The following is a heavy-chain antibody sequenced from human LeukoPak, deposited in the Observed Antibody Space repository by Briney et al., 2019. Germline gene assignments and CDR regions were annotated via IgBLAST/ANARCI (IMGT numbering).Heavy chain of an antibody. CDR2: MNPNSGNT. D-gene: IGHD2-8*01. V-gene: IGHV1-8*01. Sequence: ASVKVSCKASGYTFTSYDIKWVRQATGQGLEWMGWMNPNSGNTGYAQKFQGRVTMTRNTSISTAYMELSSLRSEDTAVYYCARGYVYCTNGVCYTPIFDYWGQGTLVTVSS. CDR3: ARGYVYCTNGVCYTPIFDY. CDR1: GYTFTSYD. J-gene: IGHJ4*02.